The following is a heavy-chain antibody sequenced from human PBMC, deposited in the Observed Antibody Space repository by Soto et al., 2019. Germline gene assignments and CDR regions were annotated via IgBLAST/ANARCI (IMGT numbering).Heavy chain of an antibody. CDR2: IYYSGST. J-gene: IGHJ6*02. D-gene: IGHD3-10*01. CDR1: GGSISSSSYY. V-gene: IGHV4-39*01. Sequence: QLQLQESGPGLVKPSETLSLTCTVSGGSISSSSYYWGWIRQPPGKGLEWIGSIYYSGSTYYNPSLKSRVTISVDTSKNQFSLKLSSVTAADTAVYYCARNLVYYGSGSYSTSEGGMDVWGQGTTVTVSS. CDR3: ARNLVYYGSGSYSTSEGGMDV.